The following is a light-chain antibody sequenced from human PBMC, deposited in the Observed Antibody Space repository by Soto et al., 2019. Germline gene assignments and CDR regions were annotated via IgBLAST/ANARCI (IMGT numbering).Light chain of an antibody. V-gene: IGKV1-6*01. CDR2: HAS. CDR1: QGVGHG. CDR3: LQDNSNPLT. J-gene: IGKJ4*02. Sequence: AIQMTQSPAALSSSVGDRVTIACRASQGVGHGLAWYHQKPGNAPNLLLYHASSLQSAGPSRFSGSGSATDFTLTISSLEPEDFGTYYCLQDNSNPLTFGEGTKVGIK.